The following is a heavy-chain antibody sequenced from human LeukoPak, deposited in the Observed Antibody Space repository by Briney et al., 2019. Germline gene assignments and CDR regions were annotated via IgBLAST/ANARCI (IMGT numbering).Heavy chain of an antibody. CDR1: GFTFSRYA. CDR3: AKDLDIAVVPAAIGAFEI. Sequence: GGSLRLSCAASGFTFSRYAMIWVRQAPGKGLEWVSAISGSGGSTYYADSVKVRFTISRDNSKNTLYLQMNSLTAEDTAVYYCAKDLDIAVVPAAIGAFEIWGQGTMVTVSS. J-gene: IGHJ3*02. CDR2: ISGSGGST. V-gene: IGHV3-23*01. D-gene: IGHD2-2*01.